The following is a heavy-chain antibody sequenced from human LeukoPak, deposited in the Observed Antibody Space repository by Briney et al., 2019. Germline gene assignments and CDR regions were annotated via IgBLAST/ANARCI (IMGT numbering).Heavy chain of an antibody. Sequence: GSVKVSCAGSGVALGNYAVLGGRQTTGKRLEWVAVISYDGSNKYHADSVKGRFTISRDNSKNTLYLQMNSLTADDTAIYYCAKDLGTWGASDIWGQGTMVTVPS. D-gene: IGHD7-27*01. V-gene: IGHV3-30-3*02. CDR2: ISYDGSNK. CDR1: GVALGNYA. CDR3: AKDLGTWGASDI. J-gene: IGHJ3*02.